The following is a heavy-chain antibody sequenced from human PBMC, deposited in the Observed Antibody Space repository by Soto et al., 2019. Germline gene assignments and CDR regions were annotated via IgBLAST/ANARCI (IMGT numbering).Heavy chain of an antibody. V-gene: IGHV3-33*03. CDR1: GFTFRRHG. CDR3: ARWSNHKVVDL. CDR2: IWYDGSEQ. D-gene: IGHD2-8*02. Sequence: QEQLVESGGGVVQPGMSLRLSCEGSGFTFRRHGMHWVRQSPGKGLEWLAVIWYDGSEQYYADSVKGRFTISRDNSKNMLYLQLNTLTVEDTAVYYCARWSNHKVVDLWGQGTMVTVS. J-gene: IGHJ5*02.